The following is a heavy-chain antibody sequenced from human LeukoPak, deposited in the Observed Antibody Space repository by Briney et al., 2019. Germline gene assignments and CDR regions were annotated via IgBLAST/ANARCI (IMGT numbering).Heavy chain of an antibody. CDR1: GGSISSSSYY. CDR2: IYYSGTT. J-gene: IGHJ4*02. CDR3: ARDSPTLTQLAYFDY. V-gene: IGHV4-39*07. Sequence: NTSETLSLTCTVSGGSISSSSYYWGWIRQSPGKGLEWIGTIYYSGTTYYNPSFTSRVTISVDTSKNQSSLKLSSVTAADTAVYYCARDSPTLTQLAYFDYWGQGTLVTVSS. D-gene: IGHD6-13*01.